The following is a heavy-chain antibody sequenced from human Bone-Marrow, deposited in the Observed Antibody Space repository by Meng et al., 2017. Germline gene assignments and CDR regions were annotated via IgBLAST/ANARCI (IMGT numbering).Heavy chain of an antibody. D-gene: IGHD1-26*01. J-gene: IGHJ5*02. V-gene: IGHV4-4*02. Sequence: QGRLQESGTGLVKTSGTLSLTCAVSGGSISSPNWWSWVRQPPGRGLEWIGEIYHSGSTTYNPSLLSRVTISVDKSKNQFSLKLSSVTAADTAVYYCASLYGVVGASWFDPWGQGTLVTVSS. CDR2: IYHSGST. CDR1: GGSISSPNW. CDR3: ASLYGVVGASWFDP.